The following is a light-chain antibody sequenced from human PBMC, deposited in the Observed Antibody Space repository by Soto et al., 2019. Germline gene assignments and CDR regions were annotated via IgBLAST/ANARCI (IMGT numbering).Light chain of an antibody. Sequence: DILMTQSPDTLAVSLGERATIDCKSSQRVLYSSNNKNYLAWYQQKPGQPPKLLIYWASTRESGVPDRFSGSGSGTDFTLTISSLQAEDVAVYYCQQYDSTPLTFGPGTNVDIK. CDR2: WAS. CDR1: QRVLYSSNNKNY. CDR3: QQYDSTPLT. V-gene: IGKV4-1*01. J-gene: IGKJ3*01.